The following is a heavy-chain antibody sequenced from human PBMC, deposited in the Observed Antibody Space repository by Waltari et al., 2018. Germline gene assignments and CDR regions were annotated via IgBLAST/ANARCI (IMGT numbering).Heavy chain of an antibody. CDR2: IYSGGTT. CDR3: ARGGYGRFYFDY. Sequence: QVQLQESGPGLVKPSETLSLTCTAPGDSIRGFYWSWIRQSPGKGLEWIGFIYSGGTTYYNPSLKSRATISVDTSKNQFALEISSVTAADTAVYYCARGGYGRFYFDYWGQGTLVTVSS. D-gene: IGHD5-18*01. CDR1: GDSIRGFY. V-gene: IGHV4-59*01. J-gene: IGHJ4*02.